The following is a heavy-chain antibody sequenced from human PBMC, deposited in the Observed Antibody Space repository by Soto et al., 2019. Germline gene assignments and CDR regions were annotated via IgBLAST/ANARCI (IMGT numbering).Heavy chain of an antibody. CDR2: IYHSGST. V-gene: IGHV4-39*07. CDR1: SAPVSSSTYT. Sequence: PSETLSLTCTVSSAPVSSSTYTWGWIRQPPGKGLEWIGSIYHSGSTNYNPSLKSRVTISVDTSKNQFSLKLSSVTAADTAVYYCARVTGRYYYGMDVWGQGTTVTAP. J-gene: IGHJ6*02. CDR3: ARVTGRYYYGMDV.